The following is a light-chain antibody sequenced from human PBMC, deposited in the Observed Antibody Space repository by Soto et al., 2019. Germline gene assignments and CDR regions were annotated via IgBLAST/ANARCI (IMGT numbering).Light chain of an antibody. CDR1: QSVNSW. CDR3: QQYNSYSWT. J-gene: IGKJ1*01. CDR2: DAT. V-gene: IGKV1-5*01. Sequence: DIQMTQSPSTLSASVGDRVTITCRASQSVNSWLAWYQQKPGKAPKVLIYDATNLESGVPSRFSGSGSGTEFTLTISSLQPDDFATYYCQQYNSYSWTFGQGTRWIS.